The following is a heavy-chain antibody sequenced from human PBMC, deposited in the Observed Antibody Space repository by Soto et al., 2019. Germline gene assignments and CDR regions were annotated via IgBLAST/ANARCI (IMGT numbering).Heavy chain of an antibody. D-gene: IGHD2-15*01. CDR3: ARRVGGSRTYYHYYMDV. Sequence: ASVKVSCKASGYTFTSYGISWVRQAPGQGLEWMGWISAYNGNTNYAQKLQGRVTMTTDTSTSTAYMELRSLRSDDTAVYYCARRVGGSRTYYHYYMDVWGKGTTVTVSS. CDR2: ISAYNGNT. CDR1: GYTFTSYG. V-gene: IGHV1-18*01. J-gene: IGHJ6*03.